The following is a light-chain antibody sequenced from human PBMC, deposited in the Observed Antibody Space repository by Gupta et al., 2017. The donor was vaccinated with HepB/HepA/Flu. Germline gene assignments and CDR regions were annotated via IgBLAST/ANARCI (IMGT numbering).Light chain of an antibody. V-gene: IGKV1-39*01. CDR3: QETYDTPRT. Sequence: IQMPKSPSSLSASVGDRVTITCRASQSISSYLNWYQQKPGKTPELLIYASSTLQTWVPSRFSGSGAGTDVILTVSSLQPEDVATYYCQETYDTPRTFGGGTKVEIK. J-gene: IGKJ4*01. CDR2: ASS. CDR1: QSISSY.